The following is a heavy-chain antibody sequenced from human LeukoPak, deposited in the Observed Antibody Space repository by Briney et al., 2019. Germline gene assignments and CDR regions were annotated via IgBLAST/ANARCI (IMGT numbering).Heavy chain of an antibody. CDR2: IYYSGST. CDR3: ARRPGEYGGNDFDY. V-gene: IGHV4-39*01. D-gene: IGHD4/OR15-4a*01. J-gene: IGHJ4*02. Sequence: SETLSLTCTVSGGSVSSGSYYWSWIRQPPGKGLEWIGHIYYSGSTHYNPSLKSRVTMSIDTSKNQFSLRLSSVTAADTAVYYCARRPGEYGGNDFDYWGQGTLVTVSS. CDR1: GGSVSSGSYY.